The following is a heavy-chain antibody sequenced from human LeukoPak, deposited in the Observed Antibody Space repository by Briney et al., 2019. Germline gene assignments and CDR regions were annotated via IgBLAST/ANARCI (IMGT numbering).Heavy chain of an antibody. CDR3: AREDSSSSDFDY. CDR1: GGSISSSSYY. Sequence: SETLSLTCTVSGGSISSSSYYLGWIRQPPGKGLEWIGSIYYSGSTYYNPSLKSRVTISVDTPKNQFSLTLSSVTAADTAVYYCAREDSSSSDFDYWGQGTLVTVSS. CDR2: IYYSGST. V-gene: IGHV4-39*02. D-gene: IGHD6-13*01. J-gene: IGHJ4*02.